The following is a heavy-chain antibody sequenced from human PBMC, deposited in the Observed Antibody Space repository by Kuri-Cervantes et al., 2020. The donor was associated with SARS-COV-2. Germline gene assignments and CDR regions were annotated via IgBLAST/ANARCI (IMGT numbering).Heavy chain of an antibody. CDR3: AREHIGYSYGIDY. J-gene: IGHJ4*02. CDR1: GFTFSSYA. CDR2: ISYDGSNK. Sequence: LSLTCAASGFTFSSYAMHWVRQAPGKGLEWVAVISYDGSNKYYADSVKGRFTISKDNAKNSLYLQMNSLRAEDTAVYYCAREHIGYSYGIDYWGQGTLVTVSS. D-gene: IGHD5-18*01. V-gene: IGHV3-30*07.